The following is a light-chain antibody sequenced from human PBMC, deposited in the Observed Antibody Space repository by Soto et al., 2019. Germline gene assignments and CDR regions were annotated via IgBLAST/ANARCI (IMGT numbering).Light chain of an antibody. CDR2: DVT. V-gene: IGLV2-14*03. CDR1: SSDIGGYDF. CDR3: SSFTSSATLV. J-gene: IGLJ2*01. Sequence: QLVLTQPASVSGSPGQSITISCSGSSSDIGGYDFVSWYQQHSGKAPRLIIFDVTNRPSGVSDRFSGSKSGNTASLTISGLQTGDEADYYCSSFTSSATLVFGGGTKLTVL.